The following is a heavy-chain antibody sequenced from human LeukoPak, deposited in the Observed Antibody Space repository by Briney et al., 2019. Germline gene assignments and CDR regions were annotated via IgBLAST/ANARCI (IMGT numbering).Heavy chain of an antibody. Sequence: SETLSLTCTVSGGSISSYYWSWIRQPPGKGLEWIGYIYYSGSTNYNPSLKSRVTISVNTSKKQFSLKLSSVTAADTAVYYCARDYYSSSWYNWFDPWGQGTLVTVSS. CDR3: ARDYYSSSWYNWFDP. CDR2: IYYSGST. V-gene: IGHV4-59*01. D-gene: IGHD6-13*01. J-gene: IGHJ5*02. CDR1: GGSISSYY.